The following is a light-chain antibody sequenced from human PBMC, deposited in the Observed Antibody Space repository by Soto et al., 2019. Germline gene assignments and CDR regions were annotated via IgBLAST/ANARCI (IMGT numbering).Light chain of an antibody. CDR2: AAF. Sequence: DIQMTQSPSSLSASVGDRVTIACRTSQSISNYLNWYQQKPGKAPNLLIYAAFSLQSGVPSRFSGSGSGTEFTLTISSLQAEDFATYYCQQSYSTPRTFGQGTKVEIK. CDR3: QQSYSTPRT. J-gene: IGKJ1*01. CDR1: QSISNY. V-gene: IGKV1-39*01.